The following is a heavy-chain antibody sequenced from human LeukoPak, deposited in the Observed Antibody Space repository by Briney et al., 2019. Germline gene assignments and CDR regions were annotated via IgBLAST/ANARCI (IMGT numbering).Heavy chain of an antibody. J-gene: IGHJ4*02. CDR1: GGSISSSSYY. CDR3: ARQSGSLVVVAATDY. V-gene: IGHV4-39*01. Sequence: SETLSLTCNVSGGSISSSSYYWGWIRQPPGKGLEWSGSIYYSGSTYYNPSLKSRVTISVDTSKNQFSLKLSSVTAADTAVYYCARQSGSLVVVAATDYWGQGTLVTVSS. D-gene: IGHD2-15*01. CDR2: IYYSGST.